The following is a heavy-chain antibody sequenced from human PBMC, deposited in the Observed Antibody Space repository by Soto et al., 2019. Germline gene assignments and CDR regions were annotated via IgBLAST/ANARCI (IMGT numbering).Heavy chain of an antibody. V-gene: IGHV1-69*01. J-gene: IGHJ4*02. Sequence: QVQLVQSGAEVKKPGSSVKVSCKASGGTFSSYAISWVRQAPGQGLEWMGGIIPIFGTANYAQKFQGRVTITADESTSTAYMELSSLRSEDTAVYYCAGASGPYYDSSGYRHYFDYWGQGTLVTVSS. D-gene: IGHD3-22*01. CDR1: GGTFSSYA. CDR3: AGASGPYYDSSGYRHYFDY. CDR2: IIPIFGTA.